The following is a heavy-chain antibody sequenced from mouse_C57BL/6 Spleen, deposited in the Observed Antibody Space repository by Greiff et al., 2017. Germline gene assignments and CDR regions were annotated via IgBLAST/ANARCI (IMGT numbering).Heavy chain of an antibody. V-gene: IGHV7-3*01. D-gene: IGHD2-3*01. CDR2: IRNKANGYTT. CDR3: ARYSLDVYYGGAFAY. Sequence: EVKLVESGGGLVQPGGSLSLSCAASGFTFTDYYMSWVRQPPGKALEWLGFIRNKANGYTTESSASVKGRFTISRDNSQCILYLQMNALRSEDSATYYYARYSLDVYYGGAFAYWGQGTLVTVSA. J-gene: IGHJ3*01. CDR1: GFTFTDYY.